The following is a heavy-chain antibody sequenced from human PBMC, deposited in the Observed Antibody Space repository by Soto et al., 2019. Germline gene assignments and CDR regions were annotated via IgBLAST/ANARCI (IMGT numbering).Heavy chain of an antibody. CDR3: ARFKCCSGGSCYSYFAS. Sequence: QVQLVESGGGVVQPGRSLRLSCAASGFTFSSYAMHWVRQAPGKGLEWVAVISYDGSNKYYADSVKGRFTSSRDNSKKTLYLQMNSLRAEDTAVYYCARFKCCSGGSCYSYFASWGKGTLFTVSS. V-gene: IGHV3-30-3*01. D-gene: IGHD2-15*01. J-gene: IGHJ4*02. CDR1: GFTFSSYA. CDR2: ISYDGSNK.